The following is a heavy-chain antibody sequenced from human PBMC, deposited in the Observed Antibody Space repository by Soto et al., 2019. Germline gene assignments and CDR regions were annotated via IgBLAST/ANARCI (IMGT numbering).Heavy chain of an antibody. Sequence: QVQLVQSGAEVKKPGASVKVSCKASGYTFTSYYMHWVRQAPGQGLEWMGIINPSGGSTSYAQKSPGRVTMTRDTSTSAVYMGLGSLRPEDRAVYYCARGGRGEFGYWGQGTLVTVSS. CDR3: ARGGRGEFGY. V-gene: IGHV1-46*01. CDR2: INPSGGST. D-gene: IGHD3-16*01. CDR1: GYTFTSYY. J-gene: IGHJ4*02.